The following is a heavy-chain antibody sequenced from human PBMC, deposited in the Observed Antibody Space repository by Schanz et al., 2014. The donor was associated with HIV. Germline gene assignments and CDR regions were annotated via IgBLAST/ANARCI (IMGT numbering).Heavy chain of an antibody. V-gene: IGHV4-34*01. D-gene: IGHD6-19*01. J-gene: IGHJ4*02. CDR2: INHSGRA. Sequence: QVHLQQWGAGLLKPSETLSLTCAVYNGSFSGYYWSWIRQSPGQGLEWIGDINHSGRATYNASLKSRVTISVDTSKNQFSLKLRSVTAADTAVYYCAREDVGGWSFDYWGQGILVTVSS. CDR3: AREDVGGWSFDY. CDR1: NGSFSGYY.